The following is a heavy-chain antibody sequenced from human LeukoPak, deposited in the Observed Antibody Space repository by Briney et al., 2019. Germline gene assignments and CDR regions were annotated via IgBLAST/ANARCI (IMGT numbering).Heavy chain of an antibody. CDR3: ARETRYYYYYMDV. CDR1: GYTFTGYY. D-gene: IGHD4-23*01. CDR2: INPNSGVT. J-gene: IGHJ6*03. V-gene: IGHV1-2*02. Sequence: ASVKVSCKASGYTFTGYYMHWVRQAPGQGLEWMGWINPNSGVTNSAQKFQGRVTMTRDTSITTAYMELSSLRSEDTAVYYCARETRYYYYYMDVWGKGTTVTVSS.